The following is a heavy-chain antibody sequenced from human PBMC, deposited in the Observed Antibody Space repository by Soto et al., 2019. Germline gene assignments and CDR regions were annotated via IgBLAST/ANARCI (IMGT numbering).Heavy chain of an antibody. CDR1: GFSLSNARMG. Sequence: QVTLKESGPVLVKPTETLTLTCTVSGFSLSNARMGVSWIRQPPGKALEWLAHIFSNDETSYSTSLKSRLTISKDTSKSQVVLIMPNMDPVDTATYYCAQDSGGNPTGWFDSWGQGTLVTVSS. D-gene: IGHD4-17*01. CDR2: IFSNDET. CDR3: AQDSGGNPTGWFDS. J-gene: IGHJ5*01. V-gene: IGHV2-26*01.